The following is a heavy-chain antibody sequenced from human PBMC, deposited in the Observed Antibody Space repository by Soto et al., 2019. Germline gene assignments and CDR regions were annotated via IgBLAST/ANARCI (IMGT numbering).Heavy chain of an antibody. V-gene: IGHV4-30-2*01. CDR2: IYHSGST. J-gene: IGHJ5*02. CDR1: GGSISSGGYS. Sequence: SETLSLTCAVSGGSISSGGYSWSWIRQPPGKGLEWIGYIYHSGSTYYNPSLKSRVTISVDRSKNQFSLKLSSVTAADTAVYYCARAPLAYCGGDCSLGNWFDPWGQGTLVTVSS. CDR3: ARAPLAYCGGDCSLGNWFDP. D-gene: IGHD2-21*02.